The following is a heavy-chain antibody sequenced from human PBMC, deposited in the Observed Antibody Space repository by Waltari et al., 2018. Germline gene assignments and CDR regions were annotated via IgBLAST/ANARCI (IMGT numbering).Heavy chain of an antibody. CDR1: GFTFNTSW. V-gene: IGHV3-74*02. J-gene: IGHJ6*02. Sequence: EVQLVESGGALVQPGGSLRLSCAGSGFTFNTSWLHCVRQVPGKGRVWVSRSNPHVTSTNYADSVKGRFTISRDNAKNTLYLQMNSLRAEDTAVYYCARGHYDSSGYYLSYYYGLDVWGQGTTVTVSS. D-gene: IGHD3-22*01. CDR2: SNPHVTST. CDR3: ARGHYDSSGYYLSYYYGLDV.